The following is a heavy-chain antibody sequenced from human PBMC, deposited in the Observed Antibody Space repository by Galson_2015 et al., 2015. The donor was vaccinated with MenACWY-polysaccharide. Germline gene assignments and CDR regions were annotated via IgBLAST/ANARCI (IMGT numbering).Heavy chain of an antibody. V-gene: IGHV3-74*01. J-gene: IGHJ4*02. D-gene: IGHD5-12*01. CDR2: IKSDGSST. CDR3: ARGYSAYD. Sequence: SLRLSCAASGFTFSTYWMHWVRHAPGKGLVWVSRIKSDGSSTNYADSVKGRFTISRDSAKNTLYLQMNSLRAEDTALYYCARGYSAYDWGQGTLVTVSA. CDR1: GFTFSTYW.